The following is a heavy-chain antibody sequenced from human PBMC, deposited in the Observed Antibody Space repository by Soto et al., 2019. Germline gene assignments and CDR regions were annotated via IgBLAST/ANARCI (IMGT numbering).Heavy chain of an antibody. J-gene: IGHJ5*02. CDR3: AKHNSGGWFDP. V-gene: IGHV4-4*02. D-gene: IGHD6-19*01. CDR2: IYHGGST. CDR1: GGSISSSNW. Sequence: QVQLQESGPGLVKPSGTLSLTCAVSGGSISSSNWWSWVRQPPGKGLEWIGEIYHGGSTNYNPSLKSRVTISLDKPKNQFSLKWSSVTAADTAIYYCAKHNSGGWFDPWGQGTLVTVSS.